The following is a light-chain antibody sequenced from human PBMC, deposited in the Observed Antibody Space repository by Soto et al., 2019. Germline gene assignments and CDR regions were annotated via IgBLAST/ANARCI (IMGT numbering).Light chain of an antibody. Sequence: EIVLTQSPATLSFSPGESATLSCRASQSISRFLAWYQQKPGQAPRLLIYDATNRATAIPARFSGSGSGTDFTLTISSLEPVDFAVYYCQQRSDWPHTFGQGTKLEIK. CDR3: QQRSDWPHT. J-gene: IGKJ2*01. V-gene: IGKV3-11*01. CDR2: DAT. CDR1: QSISRF.